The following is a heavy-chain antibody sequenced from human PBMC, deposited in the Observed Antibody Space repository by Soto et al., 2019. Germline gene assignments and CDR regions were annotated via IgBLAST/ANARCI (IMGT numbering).Heavy chain of an antibody. D-gene: IGHD2-15*01. CDR2: ISYDGSNK. CDR3: ARAGCDGGSCYTLVGLRYGMDV. Sequence: ESGGGVVQPGRSLRLSCAASGFTFSSYAMHWVRQAPGKGLEWVAVISYDGSNKYYADSVKARFTISRDNSKNTLYLQMNRLRAEDTAVYYCARAGCDGGSCYTLVGLRYGMDVWGQGTTVTVSS. V-gene: IGHV3-30-3*01. CDR1: GFTFSSYA. J-gene: IGHJ6*02.